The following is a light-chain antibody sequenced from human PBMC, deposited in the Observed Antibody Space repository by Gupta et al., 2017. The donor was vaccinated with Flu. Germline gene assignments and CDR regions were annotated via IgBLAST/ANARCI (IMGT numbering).Light chain of an antibody. CDR1: QSVLYSSNNKNY. CDR2: WAS. V-gene: IGKV4-1*01. J-gene: IGKJ2*01. Sequence: DIVMTQSPESLAVSLGERATINCKSSQSVLYSSNNKNYLAWYQQKPGQPPKLLIYWASTRESGVPDRFSGSGSGTDFTLTISSLQAEDVAVYFCQQYYGTPPYTFGQGTKLEIK. CDR3: QQYYGTPPYT.